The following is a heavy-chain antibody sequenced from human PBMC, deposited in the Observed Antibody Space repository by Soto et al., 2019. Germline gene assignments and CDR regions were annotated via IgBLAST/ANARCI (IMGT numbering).Heavy chain of an antibody. D-gene: IGHD1-26*01. J-gene: IGHJ3*02. CDR1: GFTFSSYG. CDR3: AKGLGGSWCAFDI. V-gene: IGHV3-30*18. CDR2: ISYDGSNK. Sequence: SLRLSCAASGFTFSSYGMHWVRQAPGKGLEWVAVISYDGSNKYYADSVKGRFTISRDNSKNTLYLQMNSLRAEDTAVYYCAKGLGGSWCAFDIWGQGTMVTVSS.